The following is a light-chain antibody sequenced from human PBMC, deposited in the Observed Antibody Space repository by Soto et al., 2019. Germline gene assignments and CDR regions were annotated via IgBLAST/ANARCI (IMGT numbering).Light chain of an antibody. J-gene: IGLJ2*01. CDR3: SSYAGNNNLAVL. CDR1: SSDVGGYNY. V-gene: IGLV2-8*01. Sequence: QSALIQPPSASGSPGQSVTISCTGTSSDVGGYNYVSWYQQHPGKAPKLMIYEVSKRPSGVPDRFSGSKSGNTASLTVSGLQAEDEADYYCSSYAGNNNLAVLFSGGTKLAFL. CDR2: EVS.